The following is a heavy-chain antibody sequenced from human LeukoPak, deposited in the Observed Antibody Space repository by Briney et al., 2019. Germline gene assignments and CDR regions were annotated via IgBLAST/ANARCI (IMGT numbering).Heavy chain of an antibody. J-gene: IGHJ4*02. CDR3: AKSGYCSGGSCYLYYFDY. V-gene: IGHV3-9*01. CDR2: ISWNSGSI. D-gene: IGHD2-15*01. Sequence: PGGSLRLSCAASGFTFDDYAMHWVRQAPGKGLEWVSGISWNSGSIGYADSVKGRFTISRDNAKNSLYLQTNSLRAEDTALYYCAKSGYCSGGSCYLYYFDYWGQGTLVTVSS. CDR1: GFTFDDYA.